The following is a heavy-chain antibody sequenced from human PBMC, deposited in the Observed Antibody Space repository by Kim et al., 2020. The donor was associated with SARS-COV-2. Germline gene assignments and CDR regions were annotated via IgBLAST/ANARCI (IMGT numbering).Heavy chain of an antibody. CDR3: AALWFGEFIIREDY. CDR1: GGSISSYY. J-gene: IGHJ4*02. D-gene: IGHD3-10*01. Sequence: SETLSLTCTVSGGSISSYYWSWIRQPPGKGLEWIGYIYYSGSTNYNPSLKSRVTISVDTSKNQFSLKLISVTAADTAVYYCAALWFGEFIIREDYWGQGTLVTVSS. CDR2: IYYSGST. V-gene: IGHV4-59*13.